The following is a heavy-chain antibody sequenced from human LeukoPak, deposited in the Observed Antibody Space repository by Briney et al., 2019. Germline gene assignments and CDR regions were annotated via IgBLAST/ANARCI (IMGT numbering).Heavy chain of an antibody. V-gene: IGHV3-23*01. CDR1: GFTFSNYA. Sequence: PGGSLRLSCAASGFTFSNYAMAWVRQIPGKGLEWVSVFSGSGGSTYHADSVKGRFTVSRDNSKNTLYLQMNNLRVDDTAIYYCASRPAPSLGPLDYWGQGTLVTVSS. CDR2: FSGSGGST. J-gene: IGHJ4*02. D-gene: IGHD2-2*01. CDR3: ASRPAPSLGPLDY.